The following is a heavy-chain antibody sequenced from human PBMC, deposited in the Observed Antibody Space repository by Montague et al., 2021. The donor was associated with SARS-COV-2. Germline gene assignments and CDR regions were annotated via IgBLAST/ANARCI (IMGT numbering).Heavy chain of an antibody. D-gene: IGHD1-1*01. Sequence: CAISGDSVSSNSATWNWVRQSPSRGLEWLGRTYYRSKWYNDYAVSVRGRVTINPDTSKNQFSLRLNSVTPEDTAIYYCTSGREGNYNVMDVWGQGTTATVSS. CDR1: GDSVSSNSAT. CDR3: TSGREGNYNVMDV. CDR2: TYYRSKWYN. V-gene: IGHV6-1*01. J-gene: IGHJ6*01.